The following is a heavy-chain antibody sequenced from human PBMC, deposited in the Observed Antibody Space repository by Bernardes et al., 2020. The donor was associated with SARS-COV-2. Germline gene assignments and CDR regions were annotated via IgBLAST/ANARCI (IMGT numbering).Heavy chain of an antibody. CDR3: ARDRYCSSTSCYMWYYYYYMDV. CDR1: GFTFSDYY. J-gene: IGHJ6*03. Sequence: GGSLRLSCAASGFTFSDYYMSWIRQAPGKGLEWVSYISSSSSYTNYADSVKGRFTISRDNAKNSLYLQMNSLRAEDTAVYYCARDRYCSSTSCYMWYYYYYMDVWGKGTTVTVSS. D-gene: IGHD2-2*02. CDR2: ISSSSSYT. V-gene: IGHV3-11*05.